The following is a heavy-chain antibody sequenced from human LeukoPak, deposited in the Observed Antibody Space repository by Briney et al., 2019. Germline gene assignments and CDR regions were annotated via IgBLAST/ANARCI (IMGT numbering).Heavy chain of an antibody. CDR3: AGPTYMSATGYFDY. CDR2: IYYGGSS. CDR1: SGSVSHYY. V-gene: IGHV4-59*02. Sequence: SETLSLTCNVSSGSVSHYYWSWIRQPPGKGLEWIGYIYYGGSSNYNPSLKSRVTISIDTSKNQFSLKLNSVTAADTAVYYCAGPTYMSATGYFDYWGQGILVTVSS. D-gene: IGHD1-1*01. J-gene: IGHJ4*02.